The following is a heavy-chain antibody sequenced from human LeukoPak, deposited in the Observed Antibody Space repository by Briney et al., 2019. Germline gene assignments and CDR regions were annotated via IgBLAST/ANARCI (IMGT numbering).Heavy chain of an antibody. D-gene: IGHD3-22*01. J-gene: IGHJ4*02. CDR2: IYYSGST. CDR1: GGSISSSSYY. Sequence: SETLSLTCTVSGGSISSSSYYWGWIRQPPGKGLEWIGSIYYSGSTYYNPSLKSRVTISVDTSKNQFSLKLSSATAADTAVYYCASTMNWDLFYYWGQGTLVTVSS. V-gene: IGHV4-39*01. CDR3: ASTMNWDLFYY.